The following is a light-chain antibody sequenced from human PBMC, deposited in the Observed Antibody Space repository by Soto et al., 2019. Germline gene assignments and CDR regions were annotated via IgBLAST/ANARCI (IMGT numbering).Light chain of an antibody. J-gene: IGKJ1*01. CDR3: QQYKTYWT. CDR2: RAS. CDR1: QSVSSW. Sequence: DIQMTQSPSALTASVGDRVTITCRASQSVSSWVAWYQQKSGKAPNLLIYRASTLENGVPLRFSGSGSETEFTPTISSLQPEDSATYYCQQYKTYWTFGQGTKVDIK. V-gene: IGKV1-5*03.